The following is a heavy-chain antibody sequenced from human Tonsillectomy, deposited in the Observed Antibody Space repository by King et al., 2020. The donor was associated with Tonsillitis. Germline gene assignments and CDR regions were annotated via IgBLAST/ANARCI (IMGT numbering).Heavy chain of an antibody. D-gene: IGHD1-14*01. CDR2: INHSGST. Sequence: VQLQQWGAGLLKPSETLSLTCAVYGGSFSGYYWSWIRQPPGKGLEWIGEINHSGSTNYNPSLKSRVTISVDTSKNQFSLKLRSVTAADTAVYYCARAGRYTPPYFDYWGQGTLVTVSS. J-gene: IGHJ4*02. CDR1: GGSFSGYY. V-gene: IGHV4-34*01. CDR3: ARAGRYTPPYFDY.